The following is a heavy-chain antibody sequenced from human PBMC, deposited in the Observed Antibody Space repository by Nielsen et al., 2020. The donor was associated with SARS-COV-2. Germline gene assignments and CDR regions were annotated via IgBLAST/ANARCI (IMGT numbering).Heavy chain of an antibody. V-gene: IGHV3-11*04. D-gene: IGHD3-22*01. Sequence: GESLKISCAASGFTFSDYYMSWIRQAPGKGLEWVSYISSSSSTIYYADSVKGRFTISRDNAKNSLYLQMNSLRDEDTAVYYCARGELYYYDSSGYDEGFDYWGQGTLVTVSS. CDR2: ISSSSSTI. CDR3: ARGELYYYDSSGYDEGFDY. J-gene: IGHJ4*02. CDR1: GFTFSDYY.